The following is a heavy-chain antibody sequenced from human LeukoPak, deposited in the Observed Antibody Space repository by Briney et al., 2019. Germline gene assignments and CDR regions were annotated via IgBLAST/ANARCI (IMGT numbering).Heavy chain of an antibody. CDR3: ARGYGGTSDS. V-gene: IGHV3-7*04. Sequence: GSLRLSCAASEFPFSNSWMTWVRQAPGKGLEWVANIKQDGSEKYYVDSVKGRFTISRDNAKNSLYPQMNSLRAEDTAVYYCARGYGGTSDSWGQGTLVTVSS. D-gene: IGHD4-23*01. CDR1: EFPFSNSW. CDR2: IKQDGSEK. J-gene: IGHJ4*02.